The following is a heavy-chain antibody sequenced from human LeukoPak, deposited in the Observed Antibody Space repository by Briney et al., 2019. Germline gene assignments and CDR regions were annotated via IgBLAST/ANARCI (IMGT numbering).Heavy chain of an antibody. CDR3: VRDRGYFDSSGYYYNWFFDL. J-gene: IGHJ2*01. CDR2: MSNSRGNI. V-gene: IGHV3-21*01. Sequence: GGSLRLSCAASGFTFPSYTMNWVRQSPGKGLEWVSSMSNSRGNIYYADSVKGRFTISRDNAKNSLFLQMNSLRAEDTAVYYCVRDRGYFDSSGYYYNWFFDLWGRGTLVTVSS. CDR1: GFTFPSYT. D-gene: IGHD3-22*01.